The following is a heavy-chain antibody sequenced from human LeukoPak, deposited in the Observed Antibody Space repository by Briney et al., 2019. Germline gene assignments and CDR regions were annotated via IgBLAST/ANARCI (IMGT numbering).Heavy chain of an antibody. CDR2: IRHSGST. J-gene: IGHJ4*02. Sequence: KPSETLSLTCTVSGYSISSGYYWGWIRQPPGKGLEWIGTIRHSGSTNYNPSLKSRVTISVDTSKNQFSLKLSSVTAADTAVYYCARLYSSGYPDYWGQGTLVTVSS. V-gene: IGHV4-38-2*02. CDR1: GYSISSGYY. D-gene: IGHD3-22*01. CDR3: ARLYSSGYPDY.